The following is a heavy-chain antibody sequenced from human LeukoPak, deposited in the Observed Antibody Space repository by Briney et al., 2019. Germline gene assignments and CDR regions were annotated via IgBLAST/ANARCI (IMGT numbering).Heavy chain of an antibody. V-gene: IGHV1-2*02. J-gene: IGHJ6*03. Sequence: VASVKVSCKASGYTFTSYYMHWVRQAPGQGLEWMGWINPNSGGTNYAQKFQGRVTMTRDTSISTAYMELSRLRSDDTAVYYCARDGGRYDFWSGYSNYYYYYMDVWGKGTTVTVSS. D-gene: IGHD3-3*01. CDR2: INPNSGGT. CDR1: GYTFTSYY. CDR3: ARDGGRYDFWSGYSNYYYYYMDV.